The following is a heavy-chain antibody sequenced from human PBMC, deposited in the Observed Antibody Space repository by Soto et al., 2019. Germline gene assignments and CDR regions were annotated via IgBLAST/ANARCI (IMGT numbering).Heavy chain of an antibody. V-gene: IGHV4-59*01. CDR2: IYYSGST. CDR3: ARRYGKNAFDI. Sequence: QVQLQESGPGLVKPSETLSLTCTVSGGSISSYYWSWIRQPPGKGLEWIGYIYYSGSTNYNPSLKSRVTISVDTSKNQFSLKLSSVTAADTALYYCARRYGKNAFDIWGQGTMVTVSS. J-gene: IGHJ3*02. D-gene: IGHD5-18*01. CDR1: GGSISSYY.